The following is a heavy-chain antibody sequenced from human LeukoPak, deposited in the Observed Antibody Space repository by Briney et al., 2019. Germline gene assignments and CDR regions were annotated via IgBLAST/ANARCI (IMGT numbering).Heavy chain of an antibody. CDR2: IYYSGST. D-gene: IGHD3-22*01. CDR1: GGSISSYY. J-gene: IGHJ4*02. V-gene: IGHV4-59*01. CDR3: ARAIRYYYDSSGSYYFDY. Sequence: PSETLSLTCTVSGGSISSYYWSWIRQPPGKGLEWIGYIYYSGSTNYNPSLKSRVTISVDTSKKQFSLKLSSVSAADTAVYYCARAIRYYYDSSGSYYFDYWGQGTLVTVSS.